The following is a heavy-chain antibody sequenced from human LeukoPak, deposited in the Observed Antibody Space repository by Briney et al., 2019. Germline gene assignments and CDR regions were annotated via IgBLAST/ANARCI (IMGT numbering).Heavy chain of an antibody. CDR1: GFTFTRSA. D-gene: IGHD3-22*01. J-gene: IGHJ4*02. CDR3: AKTYSSGYGMVRRDYFDY. CDR2: IGVGGGNT. Sequence: ASVKVSCKASGFTFTRSAMQWVRQAREQRLEWIGWIGVGGGNTNYAEKLQERVTITRDMSTSTAYMELSSLTSEDTAVYYCAKTYSSGYGMVRRDYFDYWGQGTLVTVSS. V-gene: IGHV1-58*02.